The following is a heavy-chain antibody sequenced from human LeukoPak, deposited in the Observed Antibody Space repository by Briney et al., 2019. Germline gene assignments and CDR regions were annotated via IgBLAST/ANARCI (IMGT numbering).Heavy chain of an antibody. CDR3: ARTYSGYDYWFDP. J-gene: IGHJ5*02. Sequence: SETKSLTCTVSGGSISSYYWSWIRQPPGKGLEWIGYIYYSGSTNYNPSLKSRVTISVDTSKNQFSLKLSSVTAADTAVYYCARTYSGYDYWFDPWGQGTLVTVSS. CDR2: IYYSGST. CDR1: GGSISSYY. D-gene: IGHD5-12*01. V-gene: IGHV4-59*01.